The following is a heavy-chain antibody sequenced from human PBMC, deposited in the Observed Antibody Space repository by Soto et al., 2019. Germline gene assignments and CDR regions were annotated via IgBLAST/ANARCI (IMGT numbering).Heavy chain of an antibody. D-gene: IGHD3-16*02. J-gene: IGHJ3*02. V-gene: IGHV1-69*02. CDR3: ASPARSPIVTNAFDI. Sequence: SVKVSCKASRGTFSSYTISWVRQAPGQGLEWMGRITPILGIANYAQKFQGRVTITADKSTSTAYMELSSLRSEDTAVYYCASPARSPIVTNAFDIWGQGTMVTVSS. CDR2: ITPILGIA. CDR1: RGTFSSYT.